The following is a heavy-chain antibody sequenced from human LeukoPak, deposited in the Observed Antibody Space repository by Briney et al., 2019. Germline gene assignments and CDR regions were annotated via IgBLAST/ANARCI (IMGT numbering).Heavy chain of an antibody. CDR2: INSDGSST. J-gene: IGHJ4*02. V-gene: IGHV3-74*01. CDR3: ARDSFWSGHYPFDY. CDR1: GFTFSSYW. Sequence: PGGSLRLSCAASGFTFSSYWMHWVRQAPGKGLVWVSRINSDGSSTFYADSVKGRFTISRDNAKNTLYLQMNSLRAEDTAVYYCARDSFWSGHYPFDYWGQGTLVTVSA. D-gene: IGHD3-3*01.